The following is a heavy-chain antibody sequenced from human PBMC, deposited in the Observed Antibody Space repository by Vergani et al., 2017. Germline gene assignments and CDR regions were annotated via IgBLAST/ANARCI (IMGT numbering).Heavy chain of an antibody. V-gene: IGHV3-74*02. CDR3: ARARKFRFGVVWENWFDP. J-gene: IGHJ5*02. Sequence: EVQLLQSEGAVVQPGGSLRLSCAASGFTFNEYWMHWARQVPGKGLVWVSGMNGDGDTISYADSVKGRFTISRDNAKNTLFLQMNSLRAEDTAVYYCARARKFRFGVVWENWFDPWGQGTLVNVSS. CDR2: MNGDGDTI. D-gene: IGHD3-3*01. CDR1: GFTFNEYW.